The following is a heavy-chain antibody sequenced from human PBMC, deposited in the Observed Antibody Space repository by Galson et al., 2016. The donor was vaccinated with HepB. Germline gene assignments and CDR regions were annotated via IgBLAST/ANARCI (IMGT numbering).Heavy chain of an antibody. V-gene: IGHV1-18*04. CDR3: ARERGWLWSCGGDCHSSDYSGLDV. CDR1: GYTFTSYG. Sequence: SVKVSCKASGYTFTSYGITWVRQAPGQGLEWMGWISGYDGKTKYAQKFQGRVTMTTDTSTSTAYMELRSLRSDDTAVFYCARERGWLWSCGGDCHSSDYSGLDVWGQGTTVTVS. D-gene: IGHD2-21*02. J-gene: IGHJ6*02. CDR2: ISGYDGKT.